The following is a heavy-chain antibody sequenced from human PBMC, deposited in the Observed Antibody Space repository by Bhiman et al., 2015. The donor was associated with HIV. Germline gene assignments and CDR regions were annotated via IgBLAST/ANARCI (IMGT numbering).Heavy chain of an antibody. Sequence: VQLVESGGGVVQPGGSLRLSCAVSGFNVSGNYMSWVRQAPGKGLEWVSVIYTVNSTYYTESVKGRFIISRDTSTNTLYLQMNSLRAEDTAVYFCARDGTEYSSALVFDYWGQGTLVSVSS. CDR2: IYTVNST. V-gene: IGHV3-66*01. CDR1: GFNVSGNY. J-gene: IGHJ4*02. CDR3: ARDGTEYSSALVFDY. D-gene: IGHD6-19*01.